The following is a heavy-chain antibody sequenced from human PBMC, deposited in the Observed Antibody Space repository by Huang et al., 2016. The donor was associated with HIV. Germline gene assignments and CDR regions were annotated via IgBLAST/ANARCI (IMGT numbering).Heavy chain of an antibody. CDR3: ARGLGNAFDI. CDR2: IYYSGSP. V-gene: IGHV4-59*01. Sequence: QVQLQESGPGVVRPAETLSLTCTVSGDSITSYHWNWIRQPPGKGLEWIGYIYYSGSPNSSPSLKSRVTIAVDTSKTQFSLRLTSVTAADTAVYYCARGLGNAFDIWGQGTMITVSS. D-gene: IGHD3-16*01. CDR1: GDSITSYH. J-gene: IGHJ3*02.